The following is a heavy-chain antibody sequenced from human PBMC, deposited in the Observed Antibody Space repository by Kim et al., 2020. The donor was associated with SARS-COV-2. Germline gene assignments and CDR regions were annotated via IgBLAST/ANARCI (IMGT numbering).Heavy chain of an antibody. CDR3: ARGFTMVRGVITDY. Sequence: SETLSLTCAVYGGSFSGYYWSWIRQPPGKGLEWIGEINHSGSTNYNPSLKSRVTISVDTSKNQFSLKLSSVTAADTAVYYCARGFTMVRGVITDYWGQGTLVTVSS. CDR2: INHSGST. D-gene: IGHD3-10*01. V-gene: IGHV4-34*01. J-gene: IGHJ4*02. CDR1: GGSFSGYY.